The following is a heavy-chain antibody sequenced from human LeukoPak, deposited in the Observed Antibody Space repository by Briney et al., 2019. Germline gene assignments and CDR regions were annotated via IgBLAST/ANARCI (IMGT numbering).Heavy chain of an antibody. CDR1: GYTFTNYY. Sequence: ASVKVSCKASGYTFTNYYIHWVRQATGQGLEWMGWMNPHSANTGYSQKFQGRITMTWNTSISTAYMELSSLRSEDTAIYYCAREDYYGSGSFSNWFDPWGQGTLVTVSS. D-gene: IGHD3-10*01. CDR3: AREDYYGSGSFSNWFDP. J-gene: IGHJ5*02. V-gene: IGHV1-8*02. CDR2: MNPHSANT.